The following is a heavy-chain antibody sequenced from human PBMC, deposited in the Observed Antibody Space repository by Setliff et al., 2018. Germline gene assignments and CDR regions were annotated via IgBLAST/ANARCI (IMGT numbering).Heavy chain of an antibody. CDR1: GNTFTGYY. CDR3: ARGSVEYSRGWYYFDY. V-gene: IGHV1-69*13. J-gene: IGHJ4*02. D-gene: IGHD6-19*01. CDR2: INPIFGSA. Sequence: GASVKVSCKASGNTFTGYYIHWLRQAPGQGLEWMGCINPIFGSANYARKFQGRVTVTADESTSTAYMELSSLRSEDTAVYHCARGSVEYSRGWYYFDYWAQGTLVTVSS.